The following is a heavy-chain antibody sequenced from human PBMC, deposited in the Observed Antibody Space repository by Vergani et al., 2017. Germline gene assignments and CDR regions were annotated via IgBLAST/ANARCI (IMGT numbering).Heavy chain of an antibody. D-gene: IGHD3-9*01. CDR1: GFTFSSYA. J-gene: IGHJ4*02. V-gene: IGHV3-23*01. CDR2: ISGSGGST. Sequence: EVQLLESGGGLVQPGGSLRLSCAASGFTFSSYAMSWVRQAPGKGLEWVSAISGSGGSTYYADSVKGRFTISRDNSKNTLYLQMNNLRAEDTGVYYCAKEKDDILTGYSLSYFDYWGQGTLVTVSS. CDR3: AKEKDDILTGYSLSYFDY.